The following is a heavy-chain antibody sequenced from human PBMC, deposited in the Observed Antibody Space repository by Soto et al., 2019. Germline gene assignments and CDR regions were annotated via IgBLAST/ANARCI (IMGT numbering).Heavy chain of an antibody. V-gene: IGHV3-49*04. Sequence: EVQVVESGGGLVQPGRSLRLSCSFSGFTSGDYGLTWVRQAPGKGLEWVGFTTSPAYGGTTEYAASVKGRFIISRDNARNSLYLQMDSLRDEDTALYYCAKGRYDFWSPYYFDSWGQGTLVTVSS. CDR3: AKGRYDFWSPYYFDS. J-gene: IGHJ4*02. D-gene: IGHD3-3*01. CDR2: TTSPAYGGTT. CDR1: GFTSGDYG.